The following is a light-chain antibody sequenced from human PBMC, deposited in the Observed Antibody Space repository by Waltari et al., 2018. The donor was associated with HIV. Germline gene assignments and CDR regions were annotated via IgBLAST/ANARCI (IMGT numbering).Light chain of an antibody. CDR1: SSGIGSNY. CDR3: ATWADRPSGPVV. CDR2: RNN. V-gene: IGLV1-47*01. J-gene: IGLJ2*01. Sequence: QSVLTQPPSASGTPGQRVTISCSGSSSGIGSNYVHWYQQLPGTAPRLLIIRNNQRASGGPDRCSGSKSDTSASLAISGLRSEDEADYYCATWADRPSGPVVFGGGTRVTVL.